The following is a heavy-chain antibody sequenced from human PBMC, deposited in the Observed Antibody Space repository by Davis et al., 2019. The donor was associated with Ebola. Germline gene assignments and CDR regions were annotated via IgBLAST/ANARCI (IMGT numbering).Heavy chain of an antibody. CDR1: GYTFPSYP. J-gene: IGHJ6*04. Sequence: ASVKVSCKTSGYTFPSYPIHWVRQAPGQRLEWMGWINAANGNTKYSQSFQGRVTITRDASARTAYLEVTNLTSGDTAVYYCARGVVAQQLVRLYYGMDVWGKGTTVTVSS. CDR3: ARGVVAQQLVRLYYGMDV. D-gene: IGHD6-13*01. V-gene: IGHV1-3*01. CDR2: INAANGNT.